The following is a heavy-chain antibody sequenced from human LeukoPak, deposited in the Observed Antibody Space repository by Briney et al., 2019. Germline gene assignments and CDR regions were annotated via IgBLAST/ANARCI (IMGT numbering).Heavy chain of an antibody. Sequence: PGGSLRLSCTASGFTFSNYWMTWVRQAPGKGLEWVANIKEDGGEKYYADSVKGRFTISRDNAKNSLYLQMSSLRVEDTAVYICVHGGYYLASWGQGTLVTVSS. CDR3: VHGGYYLAS. CDR2: IKEDGGEK. V-gene: IGHV3-7*05. CDR1: GFTFSNYW. J-gene: IGHJ4*02. D-gene: IGHD3-16*01.